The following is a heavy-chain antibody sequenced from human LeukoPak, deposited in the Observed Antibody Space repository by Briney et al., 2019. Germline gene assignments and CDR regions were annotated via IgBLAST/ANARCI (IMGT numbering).Heavy chain of an antibody. D-gene: IGHD3-22*01. V-gene: IGHV3-30*02. Sequence: PGGSLRLSCAASGFTFSSYGMHWVRQAPGKGLEWVAFIRYDGSNKYYADSVKGRFTISRDNSKNTLYLQMNSLRAEGTAVYYCAKDSSGYHYAGPFDYWGQGTLVTVSS. J-gene: IGHJ4*02. CDR2: IRYDGSNK. CDR3: AKDSSGYHYAGPFDY. CDR1: GFTFSSYG.